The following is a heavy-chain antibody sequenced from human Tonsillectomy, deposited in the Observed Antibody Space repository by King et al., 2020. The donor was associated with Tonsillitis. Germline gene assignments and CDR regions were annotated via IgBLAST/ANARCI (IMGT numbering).Heavy chain of an antibody. D-gene: IGHD4-17*01. CDR3: ARDRVYYGDDPTRGGFDP. J-gene: IGHJ5*02. CDR1: GYTFTSYY. CDR2: INPSGGST. Sequence: QLVQSGAEVKKPGASVKVSCKASGYTFTSYYMHWVRQAPGQGLEWMGIINPSGGSTSYAQKFQGRVTMTRDTSTSTVYMELSSLRTEDTAGYYCARDRVYYGDDPTRGGFDPWGQGSLVTVSS. V-gene: IGHV1-46*03.